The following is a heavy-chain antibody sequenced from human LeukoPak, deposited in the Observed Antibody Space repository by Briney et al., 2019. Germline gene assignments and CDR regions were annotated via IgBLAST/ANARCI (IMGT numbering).Heavy chain of an antibody. CDR3: AKGGYCSGGSCYSPYYFDY. V-gene: IGHV3-23*01. D-gene: IGHD2-15*01. CDR2: ST. Sequence: STYSAASVKGRFTISRDNSKNPGYLQMNSLRAEERAVYYCAKGGYCSGGSCYSPYYFDYWGQGTLVTVSS. J-gene: IGHJ4*02.